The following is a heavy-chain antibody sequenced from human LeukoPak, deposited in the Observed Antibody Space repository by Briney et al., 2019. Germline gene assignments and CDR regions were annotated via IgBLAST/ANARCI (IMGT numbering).Heavy chain of an antibody. J-gene: IGHJ4*02. V-gene: IGHV1-24*01. Sequence: ASVKVSCKVSGYTLTELSMHWVRQAPGKGLEWMGGFDPEDGETIYAQRFQGRVTMTEDTSTDTAYMELSSLRSEDTAVYYCATRREFVWGSYRGPFDYWGQGTLVTVSS. CDR2: FDPEDGET. CDR1: GYTLTELS. CDR3: ATRREFVWGSYRGPFDY. D-gene: IGHD3-16*02.